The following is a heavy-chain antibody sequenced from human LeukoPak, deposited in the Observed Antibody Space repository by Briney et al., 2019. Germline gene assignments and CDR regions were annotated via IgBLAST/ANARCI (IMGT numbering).Heavy chain of an antibody. CDR2: ISSSGTTI. D-gene: IGHD3-9*01. Sequence: GGSLRLSCAASGFTFSNYEMNWVRQAPGKGLEWVSYISSSGTTIYYADSVKGRFTISRDNSKNTLYLQMNSLRAEDTAVYYCAREYYDILTGYYREGYSYFDYWGQGTLVTVSS. J-gene: IGHJ4*02. CDR1: GFTFSNYE. CDR3: AREYYDILTGYYREGYSYFDY. V-gene: IGHV3-48*03.